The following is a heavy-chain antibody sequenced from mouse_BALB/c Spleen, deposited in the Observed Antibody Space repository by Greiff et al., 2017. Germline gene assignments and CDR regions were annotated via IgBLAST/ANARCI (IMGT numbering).Heavy chain of an antibody. Sequence: VQRVESGPGLVAPSQSLSITCTVSGFSLTGYGVNWVRQPPGKGLEWLGMIWGDGSTDYNSALKSRLSISKDNSKSQVFLKMNSLQTDDTARYYCARAYYRYAYYFDYWGQGTTLTVSS. D-gene: IGHD2-14*01. CDR3: ARAYYRYAYYFDY. CDR1: GFSLTGYG. CDR2: IWGDGST. V-gene: IGHV2-6-7*01. J-gene: IGHJ2*01.